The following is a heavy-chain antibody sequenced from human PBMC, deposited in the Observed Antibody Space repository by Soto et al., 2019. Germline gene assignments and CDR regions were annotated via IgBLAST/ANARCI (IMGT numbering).Heavy chain of an antibody. J-gene: IGHJ4*02. Sequence: GGSLRLSCAASGFTFSSYWMSWVRQAPGKGLEWVANIEQDGSEKYYVDSVKGRFTISRDNAKNSLYLQMNSLRAEDTAVYYCARDLITMVRGVPHYWGQEPRVTVYS. CDR1: GFTFSSYW. D-gene: IGHD3-10*01. CDR2: IEQDGSEK. V-gene: IGHV3-7*01. CDR3: ARDLITMVRGVPHY.